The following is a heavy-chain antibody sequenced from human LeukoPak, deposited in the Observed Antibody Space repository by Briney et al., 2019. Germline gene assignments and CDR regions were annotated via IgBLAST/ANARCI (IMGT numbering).Heavy chain of an antibody. J-gene: IGHJ6*03. CDR3: ARSIAAAGTYYYYYMDV. V-gene: IGHV4-39*01. CDR2: IYYSGST. Sequence: PSETLSLTCTVSGGSISSSSYYWGWIRQPPGKGLEWIGSIYYSGSTYYNPSLKSRVTISVDTSKNQFSLKLSSVTAADTAVYYCARSIAAAGTYYYYYMDVWGKGTTVTISS. CDR1: GGSISSSSYY. D-gene: IGHD6-13*01.